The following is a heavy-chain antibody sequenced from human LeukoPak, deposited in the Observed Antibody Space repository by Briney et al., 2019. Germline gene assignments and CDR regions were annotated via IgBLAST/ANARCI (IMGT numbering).Heavy chain of an antibody. CDR3: ARDRSTETPPRPDAFDI. D-gene: IGHD3-16*02. CDR2: INHSGII. J-gene: IGHJ3*02. V-gene: IGHV4-34*01. Sequence: PSETLSLTCGVYGGAFGGFYWSWIRQPPGKGLEWIGDINHSGIINYNPSLKSRVTISVDTSNNEFSLRLTSVTAADTAVYYCARDRSTETPPRPDAFDIWGQGTMVTVSS. CDR1: GGAFGGFY.